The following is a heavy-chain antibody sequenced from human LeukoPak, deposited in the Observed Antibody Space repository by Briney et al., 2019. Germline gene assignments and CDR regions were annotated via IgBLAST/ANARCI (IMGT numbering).Heavy chain of an antibody. CDR2: ISGYNGNT. J-gene: IGHJ4*02. CDR3: ASSGYCTDGVCANFDH. Sequence: ASVKVSCKASGHTFTTYGISWVRQAPGQGLEGMGWISGYNGNTDYAQKFQGRVTMTTDTSTTTAYMELRSLRSDDTAVYYCASSGYCTDGVCANFDHWGQGTLITVSP. V-gene: IGHV1-18*01. CDR1: GHTFTTYG. D-gene: IGHD2-8*01.